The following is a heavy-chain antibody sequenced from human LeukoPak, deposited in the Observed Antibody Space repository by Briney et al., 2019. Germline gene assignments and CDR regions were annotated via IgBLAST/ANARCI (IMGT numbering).Heavy chain of an antibody. J-gene: IGHJ4*02. CDR1: GFTFSSYS. D-gene: IGHD3-22*01. V-gene: IGHV3-48*01. CDR3: ARNYYESNGVYSGDDY. Sequence: GGSLRLSCAASGFTFSSYSMNWVRQAPGKGLEWVSHISSSSFTIHYTDSVEGRFTVSRDNAKNTLYLQMNSLRAEDTAVYYCARNYYESNGVYSGDDYWGQGTLVTVSS. CDR2: ISSSSFTI.